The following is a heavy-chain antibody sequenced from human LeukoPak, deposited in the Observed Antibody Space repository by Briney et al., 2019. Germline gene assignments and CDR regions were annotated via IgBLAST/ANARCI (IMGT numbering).Heavy chain of an antibody. CDR2: IKEDGSEK. Sequence: GGSLRLSCAASGXTFRNYWMHWVRQAPGKGLEWVANIKEDGSEKYSVGSVKGRFTISRDNTKNSLFLEVNSLRAEDTAVYYCATGWSHHAYWGQGTLVTVSS. CDR3: ATGWSHHAY. J-gene: IGHJ4*02. CDR1: GXTFRNYW. D-gene: IGHD3-3*01. V-gene: IGHV3-7*01.